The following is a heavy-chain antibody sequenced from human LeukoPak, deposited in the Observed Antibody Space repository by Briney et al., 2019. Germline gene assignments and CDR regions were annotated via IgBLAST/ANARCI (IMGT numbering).Heavy chain of an antibody. CDR1: GGSFSGYY. CDR2: INHSGST. V-gene: IGHV4-34*01. Sequence: SETLSLTCAVYGGSFSGYYWSWIRQPPGKGLEWIGEINHSGSTNYNPSLKSRVIVSIDTSKNQFSLKLSSVTAADTAVYYCASPGYSYGRYYYYYGMDVWGQGTTVTVSS. D-gene: IGHD5-18*01. CDR3: ASPGYSYGRYYYYYGMDV. J-gene: IGHJ6*02.